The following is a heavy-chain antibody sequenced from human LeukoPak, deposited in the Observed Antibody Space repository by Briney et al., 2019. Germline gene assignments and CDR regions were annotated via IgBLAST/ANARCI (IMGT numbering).Heavy chain of an antibody. CDR1: GFTFSSYG. J-gene: IGHJ4*02. CDR3: AKLAGTAPFDY. D-gene: IGHD1-1*01. V-gene: IGHV3-30*02. CDR2: IRYDGSNK. Sequence: PGGSLRLSCAASGFTFSSYGMHWVRQTPGKGLEWVAFIRYDGSNKNYSDSMKGRFTISRDNSKNTLYLQMNSLRAEDTAVYYCAKLAGTAPFDYWGQGTLVTVSS.